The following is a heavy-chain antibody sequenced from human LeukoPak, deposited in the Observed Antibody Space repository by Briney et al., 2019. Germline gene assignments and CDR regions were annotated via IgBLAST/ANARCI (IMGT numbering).Heavy chain of an antibody. Sequence: SDTLSLTCTVSGGSIRGYYWSWIRQPPGKGLEWIGYIYYSGSTNYNPSLKSRVAISVDTSKNQFSLKLSSVTAADTAVYYCASYSSSLEYFHPWGQGTLVTVSS. CDR1: GGSIRGYY. V-gene: IGHV4-59*07. CDR3: ASYSSSLEYFHP. CDR2: IYYSGST. D-gene: IGHD6-13*01. J-gene: IGHJ1*01.